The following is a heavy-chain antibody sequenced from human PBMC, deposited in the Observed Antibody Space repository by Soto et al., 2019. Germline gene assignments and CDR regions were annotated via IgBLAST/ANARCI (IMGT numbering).Heavy chain of an antibody. CDR1: GGTLRNHG. V-gene: IGHV1-69*13. Sequence: ASVKVSCKASGGTLRNHGVTWVRQAPGQGLEWVGGIVPAFGTTKYAQRLQGRVTITADGSTSTVYLELSSLRSEDTAVYFCARGDYYSSGSVATSYYYNGMDVWGQGTTVTVSS. CDR2: IVPAFGTT. D-gene: IGHD3-10*01. CDR3: ARGDYYSSGSVATSYYYNGMDV. J-gene: IGHJ6*02.